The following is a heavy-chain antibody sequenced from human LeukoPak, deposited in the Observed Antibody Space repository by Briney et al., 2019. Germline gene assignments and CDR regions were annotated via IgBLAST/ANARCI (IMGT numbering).Heavy chain of an antibody. D-gene: IGHD2-2*01. CDR2: INPNSGGT. CDR3: ARAGIVVVRAAPYGH. V-gene: IGHV1-2*06. CDR1: GYTFTGYY. J-gene: IGHJ4*02. Sequence: ASVKVSCKASGYTFTGYYIHGVRQAPGQGLGWMGRINPNSGGTNYAQKFQGRVTMTRDTSISTAYMELSRLTSDDTAVYYCARAGIVVVRAAPYGHRGQGTLVTVSS.